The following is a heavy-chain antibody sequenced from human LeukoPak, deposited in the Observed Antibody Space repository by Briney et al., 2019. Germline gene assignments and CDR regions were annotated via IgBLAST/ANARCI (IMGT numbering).Heavy chain of an antibody. Sequence: PGGSLRLSCAASGFTFSSYSMNWVRQAPGKGLEWVSSISSSSSYIYYADSVKGRFTISRDNAKNSLYLQMNSLRAEDTAVYYCARQSGYVFDWYFDLWGRGTLVTVSS. CDR2: ISSSSSYI. CDR3: ARQSGYVFDWYFDL. J-gene: IGHJ2*01. CDR1: GFTFSSYS. D-gene: IGHD5-12*01. V-gene: IGHV3-21*01.